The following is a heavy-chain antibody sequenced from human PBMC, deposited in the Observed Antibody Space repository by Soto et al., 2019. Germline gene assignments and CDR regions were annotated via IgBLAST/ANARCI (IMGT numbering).Heavy chain of an antibody. CDR2: INQDGNEK. V-gene: IGHV3-7*04. Sequence: GGSLRLSCAASGLTFSSFWMSWVRQAPGKGLEWVANINQDGNEKYYVDSVKGRFTISRDNAKRSLYLQMNSLRAEDTAVYYCAKDEYLDWLPFDYWGQGTLVTVSS. CDR3: AKDEYLDWLPFDY. J-gene: IGHJ4*02. D-gene: IGHD3-9*01. CDR1: GLTFSSFW.